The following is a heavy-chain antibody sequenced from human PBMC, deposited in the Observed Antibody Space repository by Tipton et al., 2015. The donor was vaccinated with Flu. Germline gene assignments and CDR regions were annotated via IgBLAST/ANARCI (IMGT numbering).Heavy chain of an antibody. CDR1: GFTFSSYA. D-gene: IGHD3-3*01. Sequence: SLRLSCAASGFTFSSYAMSWVRQAPGKGLEWVSAISGSGGSTYYADSVKGRFTISRDNSKNTLYLQMNSLRAEDTAVYYCAKDLAIFGVVITGMDVWGQGTTVTVSS. J-gene: IGHJ6*02. CDR3: AKDLAIFGVVITGMDV. V-gene: IGHV3-23*01. CDR2: ISGSGGST.